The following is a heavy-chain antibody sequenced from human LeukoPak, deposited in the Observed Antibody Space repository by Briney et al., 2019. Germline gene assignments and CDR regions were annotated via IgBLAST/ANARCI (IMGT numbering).Heavy chain of an antibody. J-gene: IGHJ4*02. CDR1: GGSVNSYY. CDR2: IYDGGST. V-gene: IGHV4-4*07. CDR3: AKGYCRGNSCYDDRGAFDY. Sequence: SETLSLTCTVSGGSVNSYYLSWIRQPAGKTLEWIGRIYDGGSTNYNPSLKSRVTMSVDTSKNQISLKLSSVTAADTAVYYCAKGYCRGNSCYDDRGAFDYWGQGTLVTVSS. D-gene: IGHD2-2*01.